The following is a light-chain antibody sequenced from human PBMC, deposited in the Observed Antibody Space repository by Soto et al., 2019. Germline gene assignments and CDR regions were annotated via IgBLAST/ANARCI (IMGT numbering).Light chain of an antibody. V-gene: IGKV3-20*01. J-gene: IGKJ4*01. CDR3: QQYGSPLT. CDR1: QKISSTV. Sequence: EIVLTQSLGILSLSTGERASLSCRASQKISSTVLAWYQQKPGQAPRLLIYGASNRATGIPDRFSGSGSGTDFTLTISRLEPEDFAVYYCQQYGSPLTFGGGTKVDIK. CDR2: GAS.